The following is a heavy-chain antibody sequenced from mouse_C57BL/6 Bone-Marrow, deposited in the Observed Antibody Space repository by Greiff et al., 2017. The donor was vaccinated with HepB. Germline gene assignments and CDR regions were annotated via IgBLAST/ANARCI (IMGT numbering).Heavy chain of an antibody. CDR1: GFSLTSYG. Sequence: QVQLQQSGPGLVQPSQSLSMTCTVSGFSLTSYGVHWVRQSPGKGLEWLGVIWSGGSTDYNAAFISRLSISKDNSKSQVFFKMNSLQADDTAIYYCAIYYGSSPEYFDVWGTGTTVTVSS. V-gene: IGHV2-2*01. CDR3: AIYYGSSPEYFDV. CDR2: IWSGGST. D-gene: IGHD1-1*01. J-gene: IGHJ1*03.